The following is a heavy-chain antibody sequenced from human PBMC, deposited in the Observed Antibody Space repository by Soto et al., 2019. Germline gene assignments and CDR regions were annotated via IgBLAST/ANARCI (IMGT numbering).Heavy chain of an antibody. CDR2: ISSGNSYI. CDR1: GFTFSSYS. CDR3: ATQMDYNILTGYRTFDY. J-gene: IGHJ4*02. V-gene: IGHV3-21*01. D-gene: IGHD3-9*01. Sequence: GGSLRLSCAVSGFTFSSYSMNWVRQAPGKGLEWVSSISSGNSYIYYADSVRGRFTVSRDNAKSSLYLQMNSLRAEDTAVYYCATQMDYNILTGYRTFDYWGQGTQVTVSS.